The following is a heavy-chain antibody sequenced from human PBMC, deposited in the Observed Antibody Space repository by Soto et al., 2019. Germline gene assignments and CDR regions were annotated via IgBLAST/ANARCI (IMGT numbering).Heavy chain of an antibody. V-gene: IGHV3-53*01. CDR1: VFTVSSNY. CDR3: ARDSVAARHNYYYYGLEV. J-gene: IGHJ6*02. D-gene: IGHD6-6*01. CDR2: IYSGGSA. Sequence: GGSLRLSCAASVFTVSSNYMSLVRQSPGKGLEWVSVIYSGGSAYYADSVKGRFTISRDNSKNTLYLKMNSLRAEDTAVYYCARDSVAARHNYYYYGLEVWGQGNTVTVS.